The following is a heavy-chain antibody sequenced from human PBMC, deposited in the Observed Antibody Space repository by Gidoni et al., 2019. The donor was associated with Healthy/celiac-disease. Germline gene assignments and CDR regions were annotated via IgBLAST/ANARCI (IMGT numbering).Heavy chain of an antibody. CDR3: ARDHYDYGDFDHYYYYGMDV. D-gene: IGHD4-17*01. V-gene: IGHV1-18*01. CDR1: GYTFTSYG. Sequence: QVQLVQSGAEVKKPGASVKVSCKASGYTFTSYGISWVRQASGQGLEWMGWISAYNGNTNYAQKLQGRVTMTTDTSTSTAYMELRSLRSDDTAVYYCARDHYDYGDFDHYYYYGMDVWGQGTTVTVSS. CDR2: ISAYNGNT. J-gene: IGHJ6*02.